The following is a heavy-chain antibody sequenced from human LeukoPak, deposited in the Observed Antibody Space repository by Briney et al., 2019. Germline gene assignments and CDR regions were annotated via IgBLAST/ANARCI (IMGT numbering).Heavy chain of an antibody. D-gene: IGHD2-8*01. V-gene: IGHV3-11*03. J-gene: IGHJ5*02. CDR1: GFLFSDYY. Sequence: GGSLRLSCAASGFLFSDYYMSWIRQAPGKGLEWISYISSGSYYTSYADSVKGRFTISRDNAKNSVYLQMTSLRAEDTAMDYCVGPTCLRGGYWTTIPWGEGTLVTVSS. CDR2: ISSGSYYT. CDR3: VGPTCLRGGYWTTIP.